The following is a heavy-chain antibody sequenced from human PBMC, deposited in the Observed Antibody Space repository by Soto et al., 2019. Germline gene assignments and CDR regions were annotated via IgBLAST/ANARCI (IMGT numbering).Heavy chain of an antibody. J-gene: IGHJ4*02. V-gene: IGHV3-23*01. CDR1: GFPFSSNA. CDR3: ARAYSSGWYLFDF. D-gene: IGHD6-19*01. CDR2: ISGSGSTT. Sequence: EVQLLESGGGLVQPGGSLRLSCAASGFPFSSNAMSWVRQAPGKGLEWVSAISGSGSTTYSTDPVKGRFTISRDNSKNPLYLQMNTLRAEDTAVYYCARAYSSGWYLFDFWGQGTLVTVSS.